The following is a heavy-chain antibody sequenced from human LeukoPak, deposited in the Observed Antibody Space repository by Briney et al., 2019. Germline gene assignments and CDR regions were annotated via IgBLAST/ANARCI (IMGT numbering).Heavy chain of an antibody. CDR1: GFTFSSYS. J-gene: IGHJ4*02. CDR2: ISSSSSTI. D-gene: IGHD2-15*01. CDR3: ARDLRLCSGGSCYSGVLSDY. V-gene: IGHV3-48*01. Sequence: PGGSLRLSCAASGFTFSSYSMNWVRQAPGKGLEWVSYISSSSSTIYYADSVKGRFTISRDNAKNSLYLQMNSLRAEDTAVYYCARDLRLCSGGSCYSGVLSDYWGQGTLVTVSS.